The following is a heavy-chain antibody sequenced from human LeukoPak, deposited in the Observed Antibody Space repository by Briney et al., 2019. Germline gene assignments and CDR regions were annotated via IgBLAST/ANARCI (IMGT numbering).Heavy chain of an antibody. D-gene: IGHD2-2*01. Sequence: SETLSLTCAVYGGSFSGYYWSWIRQPPGKGLEWIGEINHSGSINYNPSLKSRVTISVDTSKNQFSLKLSSGTAADTAVYYCARGRKVPGGYCSSTSCYGSNRRNWFDPWGQGTLVTVSS. CDR3: ARGRKVPGGYCSSTSCYGSNRRNWFDP. V-gene: IGHV4-34*01. J-gene: IGHJ5*02. CDR2: INHSGSI. CDR1: GGSFSGYY.